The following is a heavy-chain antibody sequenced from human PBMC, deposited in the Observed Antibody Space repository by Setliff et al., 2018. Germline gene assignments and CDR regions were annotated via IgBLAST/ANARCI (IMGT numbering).Heavy chain of an antibody. CDR2: IDQSGST. D-gene: IGHD6-13*01. CDR1: GDSFSGYF. Sequence: KTSETLSLTCAVYGDSFSGYFWTWIRQPPGKGLEWIGDIDQSGSTNYNPSLKSRLTISVDTSKNQFSLSLSSVTAADTAVYYCAGGAFGSRWYVRPWFDPWGQGTLVTVS. V-gene: IGHV4-34*01. J-gene: IGHJ5*02. CDR3: AGGAFGSRWYVRPWFDP.